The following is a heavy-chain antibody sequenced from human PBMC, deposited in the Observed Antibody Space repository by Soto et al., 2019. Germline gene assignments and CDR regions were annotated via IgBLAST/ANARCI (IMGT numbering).Heavy chain of an antibody. CDR1: GYTFTNYE. CDR3: RREVDF. Sequence: QVQLVQSGAEVKKPGASVKVSCKTFGYTFTNYEITWVRQAPGQGLEWMGWISPYNGNTIYAQKFQGRVTVTTDTSTSTAYMELRSLRSGDTALYYCRREVDFWGQGTLVTVFS. V-gene: IGHV1-18*01. CDR2: ISPYNGNT. J-gene: IGHJ4*02.